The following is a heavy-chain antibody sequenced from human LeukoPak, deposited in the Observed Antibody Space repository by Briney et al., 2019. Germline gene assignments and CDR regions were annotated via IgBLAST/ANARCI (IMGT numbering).Heavy chain of an antibody. J-gene: IGHJ4*02. CDR2: IYTSGST. D-gene: IGHD3-22*01. Sequence: SETLSLTCTASGGFISNSYWSWIRQPPGKGLEWIGRIYTSGSTNYNPSLKSRVTMSVDTSKNQFSLKLSSVTAADTAVYYCARQGHYYDSSGYYPFDYWGQGTLVTVSS. CDR1: GGFISNSY. V-gene: IGHV4-4*07. CDR3: ARQGHYYDSSGYYPFDY.